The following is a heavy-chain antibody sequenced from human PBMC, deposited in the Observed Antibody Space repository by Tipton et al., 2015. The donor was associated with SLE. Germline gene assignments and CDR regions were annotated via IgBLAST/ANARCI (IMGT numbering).Heavy chain of an antibody. CDR3: ARGYLDYADYPPHWFFDL. CDR1: GGSISSGGYS. Sequence: TLSLTCAVSGGSISSGGYSWSWIRQPLGKGLEWIGYIYHNGNTYYNPSLNSRVTMSLDRSRNQFSLKLTSVTAADTAVYYCARGYLDYADYPPHWFFDLWSRATLVTVSS. CDR2: IYHNGNT. D-gene: IGHD4-17*01. J-gene: IGHJ2*01. V-gene: IGHV4-30-2*01.